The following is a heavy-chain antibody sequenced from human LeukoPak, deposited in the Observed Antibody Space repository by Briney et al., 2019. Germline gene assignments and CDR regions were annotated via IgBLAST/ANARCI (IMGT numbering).Heavy chain of an antibody. V-gene: IGHV3-30*18. J-gene: IGHJ4*02. CDR2: ISYDGSNK. D-gene: IGHD3-22*01. Sequence: PGRSLRLSCAASGFTFSSYGMHWVRQAPGKGLEWVAVISYDGSNKYYADSVRGRFTISRDNSKNTLYLQMNSLRAEDTAVYYCAKGFYDASGYREPSDYWGQGTLVTVSS. CDR3: AKGFYDASGYREPSDY. CDR1: GFTFSSYG.